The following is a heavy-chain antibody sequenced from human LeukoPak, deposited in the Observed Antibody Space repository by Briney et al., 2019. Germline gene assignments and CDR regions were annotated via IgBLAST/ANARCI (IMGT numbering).Heavy chain of an antibody. Sequence: GRSLRLSCAASGFTFSSYSINWVRQAPGKGLEWVSSISSSISYIYYADSVKGRFTISRDNAKNSLYLQMNSLRAEDTAVYYCARDAHYDFWSGYYSTWPSGYWGQGTLVTVSS. V-gene: IGHV3-21*01. CDR3: ARDAHYDFWSGYYSTWPSGY. CDR2: ISSSISYI. J-gene: IGHJ4*02. D-gene: IGHD3-3*01. CDR1: GFTFSSYS.